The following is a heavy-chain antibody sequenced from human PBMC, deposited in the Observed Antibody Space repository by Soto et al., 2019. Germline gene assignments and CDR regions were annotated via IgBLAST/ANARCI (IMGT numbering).Heavy chain of an antibody. CDR2: IRATGDSP. D-gene: IGHD3-22*01. CDR3: AKNPHNGYDYRWFAH. J-gene: IGHJ5*02. CDR1: GFTFTSYA. V-gene: IGHV3-23*01. Sequence: PGGSLRLSCAASGFTFTSYAMTWVRQAPGKGLEWVSGIRATGDSPYYADSVKGRFTISKDNSNNILYLQMNSLRAEDTAVYFCAKNPHNGYDYRWFAHWGRGTLVTVSS.